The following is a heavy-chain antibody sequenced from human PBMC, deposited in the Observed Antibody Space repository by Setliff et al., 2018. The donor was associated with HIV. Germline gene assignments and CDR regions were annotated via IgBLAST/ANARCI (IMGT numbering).Heavy chain of an antibody. D-gene: IGHD2-2*01. CDR3: ARVYCSTTSCNAEYFYDY. Sequence: ASVKVSCKASGYNFNTYYIHCIRQAPGHGLEWMGVINPGSRSADYAQKFQGRVTLTRDTSTGTVYMQLSSLRSDDTAVYYFARVYCSTTSCNAEYFYDYWGQGTLVTVS. J-gene: IGHJ4*01. CDR2: INPGSRSA. V-gene: IGHV1-46*02. CDR1: GYNFNTYY.